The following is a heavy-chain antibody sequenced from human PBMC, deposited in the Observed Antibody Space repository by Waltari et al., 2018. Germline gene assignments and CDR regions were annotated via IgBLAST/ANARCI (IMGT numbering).Heavy chain of an antibody. V-gene: IGHV4-39*01. CDR1: GGSISSSSYY. Sequence: QLQLQESGPGLVKPSETLSLTCTVSGGSISSSSYYWGWIRQPPGKGLEWIGSIYYSGSTYYNPSLKSRVTISVDTSKNQFSLKLSSVTAADTAVYYCARQRGYYDSSGYYYGVWGQGTLVTVSS. CDR3: ARQRGYYDSSGYYYGV. D-gene: IGHD3-22*01. CDR2: IYYSGST. J-gene: IGHJ4*02.